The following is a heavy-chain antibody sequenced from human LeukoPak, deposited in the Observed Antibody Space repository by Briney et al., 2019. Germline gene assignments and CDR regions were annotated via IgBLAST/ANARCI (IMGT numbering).Heavy chain of an antibody. V-gene: IGHV1-2*02. CDR2: INPNSGGT. CDR3: ARSPYRCSSTSCPNDAFDI. CDR1: GYTFTGYY. Sequence: ASVKVSCKASGYTFTGYYMHWVRQAPGQGLEWMVWINPNSGGTNYAQKCQGRGTMTRDTSISTAYMELSRLRSDDTAVYYCARSPYRCSSTSCPNDAFDIWGQGTMVTVSS. D-gene: IGHD2-2*01. J-gene: IGHJ3*02.